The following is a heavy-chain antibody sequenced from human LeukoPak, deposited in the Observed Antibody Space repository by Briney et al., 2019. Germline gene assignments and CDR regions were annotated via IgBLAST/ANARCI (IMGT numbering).Heavy chain of an antibody. Sequence: PGGSLRLSCVASGFIFSTYGMSWVRRAPEKGLEWVSTITAGGGSTYYADSVKGRFTISRDNSKNTLYLQMSSLRAEDTAIYYCVKGRYCGGTSCSYFDCWGQGTLVTFSS. CDR1: GFIFSTYG. CDR2: ITAGGGST. J-gene: IGHJ4*02. CDR3: VKGRYCGGTSCSYFDC. D-gene: IGHD2-2*01. V-gene: IGHV3-23*01.